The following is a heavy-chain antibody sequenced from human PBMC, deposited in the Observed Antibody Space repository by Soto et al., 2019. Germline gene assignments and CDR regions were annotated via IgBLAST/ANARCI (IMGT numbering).Heavy chain of an antibody. Sequence: GWSLRLSCAASGFTFSSYSMNWVRQAPGKGLEWVSYISSSSSTIYYADSVKGRFTISRDNAKNSLYLQMNSLGDEDTAVYYCARDNCSSTSCYMRGELGMDVWGQGTTVTVSS. CDR1: GFTFSSYS. CDR2: ISSSSSTI. D-gene: IGHD2-2*02. CDR3: ARDNCSSTSCYMRGELGMDV. J-gene: IGHJ6*02. V-gene: IGHV3-48*02.